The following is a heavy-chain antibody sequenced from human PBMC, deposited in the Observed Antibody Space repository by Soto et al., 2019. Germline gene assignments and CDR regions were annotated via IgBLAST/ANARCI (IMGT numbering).Heavy chain of an antibody. Sequence: EVQLVESGGGLVQPGGSPRLSCAASGFTFSSYSMNWVRQAPGKGLEWVSYISSSSSTIYYADSVKGRFTISRDNAKNSLYLQMNSLRAEDTAVYYCARNLLIVGARGGAFDIWGQGTMVTVSS. V-gene: IGHV3-48*01. CDR3: ARNLLIVGARGGAFDI. CDR2: ISSSSSTI. CDR1: GFTFSSYS. J-gene: IGHJ3*02. D-gene: IGHD1-26*01.